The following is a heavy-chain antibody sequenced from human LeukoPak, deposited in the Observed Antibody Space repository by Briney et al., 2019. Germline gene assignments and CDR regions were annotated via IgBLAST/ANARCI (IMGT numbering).Heavy chain of an antibody. CDR3: ARRRDYGANWFDH. CDR1: GFTFSSYW. CDR2: INSDGSST. V-gene: IGHV3-74*01. D-gene: IGHD4-17*01. J-gene: IGHJ5*02. Sequence: PGGSLRLSCAASGFTFSSYWMHWVRQAPGKGLVWVSRINSDGSSTSYADSVKGRFTISRDNAKNTLYLQMNSLRAEDTAVYYCARRRDYGANWFDHWGQGTLVTVSS.